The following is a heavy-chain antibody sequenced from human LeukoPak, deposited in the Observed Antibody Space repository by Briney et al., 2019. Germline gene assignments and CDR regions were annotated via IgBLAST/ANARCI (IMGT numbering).Heavy chain of an antibody. J-gene: IGHJ6*03. V-gene: IGHV4-38-2*02. D-gene: IGHD2-15*01. CDR1: GYSISNNFY. CDR3: ARRISDYMDV. Sequence: SETLSLTCTVSGYSISNNFYWAWIRQPPGKGLEWIGSIYHSGSTYYNPSLKSRVTISVDTSKNQFSLKLSSVTAADTAVYYCARRISDYMDVWGKGTTVTVSS. CDR2: IYHSGST.